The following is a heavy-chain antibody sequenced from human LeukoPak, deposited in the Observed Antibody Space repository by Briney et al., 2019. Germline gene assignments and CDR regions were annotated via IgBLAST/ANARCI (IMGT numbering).Heavy chain of an antibody. V-gene: IGHV3-20*04. CDR3: ARGLAYYYDSSGYNDY. Sequence: GGSLRLSCAASRFTFDDYGMSWVRQAPGKGLEWVSGINWNGGSTGYADSVKGRFTISRDNAKNSLYLQMNSLRAEDTALYYCARGLAYYYDSSGYNDYWGQGTLVTVSS. J-gene: IGHJ4*02. CDR2: INWNGGST. CDR1: RFTFDDYG. D-gene: IGHD3-22*01.